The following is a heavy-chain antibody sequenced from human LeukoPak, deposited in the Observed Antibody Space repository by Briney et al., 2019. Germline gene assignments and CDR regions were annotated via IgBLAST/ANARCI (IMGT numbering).Heavy chain of an antibody. Sequence: GASVKVSCKASGGTFSSYAISWVRQAPGQGLEWMGRIIPILGIANYAQKFQGRVTMTKDTSTDTAYMELSSLRSEDTAVYYCTTFNDISAFDIWGQGTMVTVSS. J-gene: IGHJ3*02. V-gene: IGHV1-69*04. CDR3: TTFNDISAFDI. CDR2: IIPILGIA. CDR1: GGTFSSYA. D-gene: IGHD3-9*01.